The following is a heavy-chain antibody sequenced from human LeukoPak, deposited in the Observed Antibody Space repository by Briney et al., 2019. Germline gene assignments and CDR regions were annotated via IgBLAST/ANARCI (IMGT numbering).Heavy chain of an antibody. CDR1: GFSFQDYT. V-gene: IGHV3-43*01. Sequence: GGSLRLSCAASGFSFQDYTMHWVRQPPGKGLEWVSQISWSGGTTYYADSVKGRFTISRDNSRNSLYLQMNSLRTEDTALYYCAKERIGGSLDYWGQGTLLTVSS. J-gene: IGHJ4*02. CDR3: AKERIGGSLDY. CDR2: ISWSGGTT. D-gene: IGHD3-10*01.